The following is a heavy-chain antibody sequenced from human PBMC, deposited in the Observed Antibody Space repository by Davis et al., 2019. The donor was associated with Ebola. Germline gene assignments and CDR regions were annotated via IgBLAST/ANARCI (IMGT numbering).Heavy chain of an antibody. Sequence: ASVKVSCKASGYTFTNYYMHWVRQAPGQGLEWMGMINPNDGRTIYAQKFQGRLTMTRDPSTTTAYMDLSSLRSEDTALYYCTTPGGQDSGYDIFDIWGQGTMVTVSS. D-gene: IGHD5-12*01. V-gene: IGHV1-46*03. CDR2: INPNDGRT. CDR1: GYTFTNYY. CDR3: TTPGGQDSGYDIFDI. J-gene: IGHJ3*02.